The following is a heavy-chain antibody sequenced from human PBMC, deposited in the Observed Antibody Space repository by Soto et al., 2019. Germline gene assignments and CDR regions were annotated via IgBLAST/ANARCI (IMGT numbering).Heavy chain of an antibody. CDR2: MYYSGST. Sequence: QVQLQESGPGLVKPSETLSLSCSVSGGSISGHYWSWVRQTPGKGLEWIGYMYYSGSTNYNPSLKRRVTMSVDTSKNHFSLRLTSVTAADTAVYYCARGPYYDLIWNYYYMDVWGKGTTVTVSS. CDR3: ARGPYYDLIWNYYYMDV. J-gene: IGHJ6*03. D-gene: IGHD3-16*01. V-gene: IGHV4-59*08. CDR1: GGSISGHY.